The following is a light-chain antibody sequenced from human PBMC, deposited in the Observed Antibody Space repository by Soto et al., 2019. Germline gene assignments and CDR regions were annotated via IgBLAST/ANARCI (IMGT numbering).Light chain of an antibody. CDR1: QSIYNY. J-gene: IGKJ1*01. CDR2: AAS. Sequence: DIQMTQSPPSLSASVGDRVTISSRANQSIYNYLNWYQQKPGRAPTLLIYAASSLQSGVPSRFSGSGSGTDFTLTISSLQPEDFATYYCQQSSSRRSFGQGTKVDIK. V-gene: IGKV1-39*01. CDR3: QQSSSRRS.